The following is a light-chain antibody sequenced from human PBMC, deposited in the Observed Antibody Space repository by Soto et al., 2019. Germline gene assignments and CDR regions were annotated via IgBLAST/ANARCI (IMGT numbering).Light chain of an antibody. CDR3: SSYTSSNTPV. V-gene: IGLV2-14*01. J-gene: IGLJ3*02. CDR2: DVS. Sequence: QSALTQPASVSGSPGQSITISCTGTGSNVGGYNYVSWYQQHPGKAPKLMIYDVSDRPSGVSNRFSGSKSGNTASLTISGLQAEDEAEYYCSSYTSSNTPVFGGGTKLTVL. CDR1: GSNVGGYNY.